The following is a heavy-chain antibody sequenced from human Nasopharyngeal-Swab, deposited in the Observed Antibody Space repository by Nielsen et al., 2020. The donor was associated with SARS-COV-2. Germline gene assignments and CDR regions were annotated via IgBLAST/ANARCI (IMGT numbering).Heavy chain of an antibody. V-gene: IGHV1-46*01. D-gene: IGHD3-22*01. CDR1: GYTFTSYY. CDR3: ARGPRGYYDSSGYYYVVGYFQH. Sequence: ASVKVSCKASGYTFTSYYMHWVRQAPGQGLEWMGIINPSGGSTSYAQKFQGRVTMTRDTSTSTVYMELSSLRSEDTAVYYCARGPRGYYDSSGYYYVVGYFQHWGQGTLVTVSS. J-gene: IGHJ1*01. CDR2: INPSGGST.